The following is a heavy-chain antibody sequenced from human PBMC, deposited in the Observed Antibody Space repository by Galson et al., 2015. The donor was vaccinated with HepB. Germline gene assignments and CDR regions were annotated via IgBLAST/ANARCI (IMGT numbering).Heavy chain of an antibody. CDR1: GFTFSSYG. Sequence: SLRLSCAASGFTFSSYGMPWVRQAPGKGLEWVAVISYDGSNKYYADSVKGRFTISRDNSKNTLYLQMNSLRAEDTAVYYCAKDRGSEVVPEHWGQGTLVTVSS. J-gene: IGHJ4*02. CDR3: AKDRGSEVVPEH. D-gene: IGHD2-2*01. CDR2: ISYDGSNK. V-gene: IGHV3-30*18.